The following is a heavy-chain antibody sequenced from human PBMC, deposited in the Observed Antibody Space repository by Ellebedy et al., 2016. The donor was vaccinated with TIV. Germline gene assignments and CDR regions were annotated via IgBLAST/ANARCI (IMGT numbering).Heavy chain of an antibody. CDR2: INPNGGGT. CDR1: GYTFTSYY. CDR3: ARDTGHYYDDSNTPSNCFDP. D-gene: IGHD3-22*01. V-gene: IGHV1-2*02. J-gene: IGHJ5*02. Sequence: AASVKVSCKASGYTFTSYYIHWVRQAPGQGLEWMGWINPNGGGTKYAQKFQGRVTMARDTSISTAYMELSSLRSDDTAVYYCARDTGHYYDDSNTPSNCFDPWGQGTLVTVSS.